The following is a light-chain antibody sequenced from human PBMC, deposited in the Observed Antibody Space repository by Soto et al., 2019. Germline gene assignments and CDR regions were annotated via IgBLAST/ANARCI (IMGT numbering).Light chain of an antibody. CDR2: DAS. J-gene: IGKJ2*01. Sequence: EVVMTQSPATLSLSPGERATLSCRASQSVKNHLAWYQQKPGQAPRLLLSDASTRATGVPARFTGSGSGTEFTLTISSLQSEDSAVYFWHQYENCYTFGLGTKLEIK. V-gene: IGKV3-15*01. CDR3: HQYENCYT. CDR1: QSVKNH.